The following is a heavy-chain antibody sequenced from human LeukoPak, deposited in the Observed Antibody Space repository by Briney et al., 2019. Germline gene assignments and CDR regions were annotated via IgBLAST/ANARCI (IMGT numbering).Heavy chain of an antibody. J-gene: IGHJ3*02. CDR3: ARPYYDFWSGYYTLSGRAFDI. D-gene: IGHD3-3*01. CDR2: IYYSGST. CDR1: GGSISSYY. V-gene: IGHV4-59*08. Sequence: PSETLSLTCTVPGGSISSYYWSWIRQPPGKGLEWIGHIYYSGSTNYNPSLKSRVTISVDTSKNQFSLKLSSVTAADTAVYYCARPYYDFWSGYYTLSGRAFDIWGQGTMVTVSS.